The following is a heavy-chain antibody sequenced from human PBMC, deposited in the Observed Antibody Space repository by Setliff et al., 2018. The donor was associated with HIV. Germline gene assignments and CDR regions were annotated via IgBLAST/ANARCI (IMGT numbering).Heavy chain of an antibody. J-gene: IGHJ6*03. Sequence: ASETPSLTCAVSGGSISSGGYYWTWIRQYPGKGREWIGQIYYTGTTQFTPSLESRATISVDRSKNQFSLRLRVVTAADTAVYFCARALQIATTGRVSYHYYIDVWGKGTTVTVSS. CDR2: IYYTGTT. CDR3: ARALQIATTGRVSYHYYIDV. D-gene: IGHD6-13*01. CDR1: GGSISSGGYY. V-gene: IGHV4-31*11.